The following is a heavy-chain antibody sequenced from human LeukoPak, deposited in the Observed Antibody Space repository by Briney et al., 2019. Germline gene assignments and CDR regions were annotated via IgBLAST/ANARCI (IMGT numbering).Heavy chain of an antibody. CDR2: ISGSGGST. CDR1: GFTFSSYA. CDR3: AKEPFLEWLPPLFDY. J-gene: IGHJ4*02. Sequence: PGGSLRLSCAASGFTFSSYAMSWVRQAPGKGLEWVSAISGSGGSTYYADSVKGRFTIYRDNSKNTLYLQMNSLRAEDTAVYYCAKEPFLEWLPPLFDYWGQGTLVTVSS. D-gene: IGHD3-3*01. V-gene: IGHV3-23*01.